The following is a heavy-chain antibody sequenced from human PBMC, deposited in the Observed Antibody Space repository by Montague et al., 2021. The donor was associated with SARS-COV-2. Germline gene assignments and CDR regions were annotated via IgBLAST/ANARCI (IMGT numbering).Heavy chain of an antibody. CDR3: AREGAVAGIYYYYYYMDV. V-gene: IGHV3-74*01. J-gene: IGHJ6*03. Sequence: SRRLSWAASGFPFSSYWMHWVRQAPGKGLVWVSRINSDGSSTSYADSVKGRYTISRDNAKNTLYLQMNSLRAEDTAVYYCAREGAVAGIYYYYYYMDVWGKGTTVTVSS. CDR2: INSDGSST. D-gene: IGHD6-19*01. CDR1: GFPFSSYW.